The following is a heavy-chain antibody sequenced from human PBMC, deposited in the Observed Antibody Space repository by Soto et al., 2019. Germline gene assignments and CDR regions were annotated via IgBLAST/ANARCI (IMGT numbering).Heavy chain of an antibody. J-gene: IGHJ4*02. CDR2: ISNDGRGK. Sequence: GGSLRLSCAASGFTFTTYAIHWVRQAAGKGLEWVAVISNDGRGKYYADSVRGRFTISRDNAKNSLYLQMNSLRAEDTAVYYCARTSRDGYNISPFDYWGQGTLVTVSS. D-gene: IGHD5-12*01. V-gene: IGHV3-30*04. CDR1: GFTFTTYA. CDR3: ARTSRDGYNISPFDY.